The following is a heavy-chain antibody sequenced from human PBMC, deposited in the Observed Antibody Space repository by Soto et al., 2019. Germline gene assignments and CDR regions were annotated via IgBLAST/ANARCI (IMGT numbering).Heavy chain of an antibody. CDR2: IYSGGDT. D-gene: IGHD3-16*01. CDR1: WLNVSTNY. CDR3: ARDWGGNAGLHWYFDL. V-gene: IGHV3-53*01. J-gene: IGHJ2*01. Sequence: EVQLVESGGGLIQPGGSLRLSCAASWLNVSTNYMSWVRQAPGKGLEWVSVIYSGGDTSYADSVKGRFAISRDNSKNTVFLQMNRLRVEDTAVYYCARDWGGNAGLHWYFDLWGRGTLVTASS.